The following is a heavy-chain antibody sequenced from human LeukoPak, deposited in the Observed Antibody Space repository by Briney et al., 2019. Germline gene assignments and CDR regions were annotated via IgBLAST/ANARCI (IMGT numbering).Heavy chain of an antibody. J-gene: IGHJ4*02. V-gene: IGHV3-23*01. Sequence: PGGSLRLSCEASGFIFSSYEMNWVRQAPGKGLEWVSTISGSGGNTYYADSVKGRFTISRDNSKNTLNLQMNSLRAEDTAVYYCAKDEVVGATSDCWGQGTLVTVSS. CDR1: GFIFSSYE. CDR2: ISGSGGNT. D-gene: IGHD1-26*01. CDR3: AKDEVVGATSDC.